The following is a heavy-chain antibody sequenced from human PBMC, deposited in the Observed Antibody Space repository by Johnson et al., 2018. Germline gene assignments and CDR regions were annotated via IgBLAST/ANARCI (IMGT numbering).Heavy chain of an antibody. CDR3: ARTEMGSGWSDYYGMDV. CDR2: IIPIFGTA. J-gene: IGHJ6*02. Sequence: QVQLVESGAEVKKPGASVKVSCKASGYTFTSYDINWVRQATGQGLEWMGGIIPIFGTANYAQKFQGRVTITADESASTAYRGPSSLRSEDTAVYYCARTEMGSGWSDYYGMDVWGQGTTVTVAS. D-gene: IGHD6-19*01. CDR1: GYTFTSYD. V-gene: IGHV1-69*01.